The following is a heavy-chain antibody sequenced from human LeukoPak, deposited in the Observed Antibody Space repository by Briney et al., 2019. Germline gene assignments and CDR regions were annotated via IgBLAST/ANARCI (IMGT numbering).Heavy chain of an antibody. Sequence: PSETLSLTCTVSGGAINSYYWSWIRQPPGKGLEWIGYISYSGSTNYNPSLRSRVTMSVDTSKNQFSLKLTSVTAADTAVYYCARGWFYFGYWGQGTLDTVSS. V-gene: IGHV4-59*08. CDR3: ARGWFYFGY. J-gene: IGHJ4*02. CDR1: GGAINSYY. CDR2: ISYSGST. D-gene: IGHD6-19*01.